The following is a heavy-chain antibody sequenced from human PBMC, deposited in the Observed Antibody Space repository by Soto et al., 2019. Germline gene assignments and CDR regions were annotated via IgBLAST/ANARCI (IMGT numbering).Heavy chain of an antibody. J-gene: IGHJ5*02. D-gene: IGHD6-25*01. CDR3: ARESISRCVDRSGTAWFAP. CDR1: GGSISSANYY. CDR2: IYYTGTT. Sequence: SETLSLACTVSGGSISSANYYWSWIRHHPGKGLEWIGYIYYTGTTYYSPSLESRVAISVDTSQNQFSLKLGAVTAADTAVYFCARESISRCVDRSGTAWFAPGAQGTLVPAPQ. V-gene: IGHV4-31*03.